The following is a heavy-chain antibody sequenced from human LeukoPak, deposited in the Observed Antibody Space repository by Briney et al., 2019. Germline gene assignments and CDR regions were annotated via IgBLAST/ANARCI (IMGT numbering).Heavy chain of an antibody. CDR3: GRSGDIVVVSADY. J-gene: IGHJ4*02. CDR2: ISFSGSTK. V-gene: IGHV3-11*04. Sequence: GGSQRLSCAASGFTFSDYYMSWIRQAPGKGLEWLSYISFSGSTKYYADSVKGRFTISRDNAKNSLYLQMKSLRAEDTAVYYCGRSGDIVVVSADYWGQGTLVTVSS. CDR1: GFTFSDYY. D-gene: IGHD2-2*01.